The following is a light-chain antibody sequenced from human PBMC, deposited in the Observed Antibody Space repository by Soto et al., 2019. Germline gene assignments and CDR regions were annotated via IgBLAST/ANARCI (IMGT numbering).Light chain of an antibody. CDR2: RDD. CDR1: KLGDKY. V-gene: IGLV3-1*01. CDR3: QVWDSDAVLYV. Sequence: SYELTQPPSVSVSPGQTASISCSGHKLGDKYACWYQQKPDQSPLLVIYRDDRRPSGIPERFSGSSSGNTATLTISGTQAMDGADYFCQVWDSDAVLYVFGAGTKLTVL. J-gene: IGLJ1*01.